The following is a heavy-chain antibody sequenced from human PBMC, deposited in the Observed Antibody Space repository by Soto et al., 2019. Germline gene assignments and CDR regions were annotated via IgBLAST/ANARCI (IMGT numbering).Heavy chain of an antibody. CDR1: GGSISSGGYS. J-gene: IGHJ4*02. Sequence: PSETLSLTCAVSGGSISSGGYSWGWIRQPPGKGLEWIGYIYHSGSTYYNPSLKSRVTISVDRSKNQFSLKLSSVTAADTAVYYCASLHNGDVLVPAAVSDYWGQGTLVTVSS. CDR2: IYHSGST. CDR3: ASLHNGDVLVPAAVSDY. D-gene: IGHD2-2*01. V-gene: IGHV4-30-2*01.